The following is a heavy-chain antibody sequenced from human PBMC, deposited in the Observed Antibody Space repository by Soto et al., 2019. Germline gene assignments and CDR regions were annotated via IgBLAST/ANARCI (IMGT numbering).Heavy chain of an antibody. CDR1: GGSISSYY. CDR2: IYTSGST. D-gene: IGHD3-3*01. CDR3: GRDNSGFWGGYFDS. V-gene: IGHV4-4*08. Sequence: SETLSLTCTVSGGSISSYYWSWIRQPPGKGLEWIGHIYTSGSTNYTPSLKSRLTISLDTSKNQFSLKLTSVTAADPAVYYCGRDNSGFWGGYFDSWGQGKLVTVSS. J-gene: IGHJ4*02.